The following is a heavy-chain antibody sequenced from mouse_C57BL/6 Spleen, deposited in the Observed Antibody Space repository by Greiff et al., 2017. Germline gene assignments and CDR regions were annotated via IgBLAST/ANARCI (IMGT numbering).Heavy chain of an antibody. J-gene: IGHJ3*01. V-gene: IGHV1-76*01. CDR2: IYPGSGNT. D-gene: IGHD1-1*01. Sequence: VQLQQSGAELVRPGASVKLSCKASGYTFTDYYINWVKQRPGQGLEWIARIYPGSGNTYYNEKFKGKATLTAEKSSSTAYMQLSSLTSEDSAVYFCARSNYYGSSPFAYWGQGTLVTVAA. CDR1: GYTFTDYY. CDR3: ARSNYYGSSPFAY.